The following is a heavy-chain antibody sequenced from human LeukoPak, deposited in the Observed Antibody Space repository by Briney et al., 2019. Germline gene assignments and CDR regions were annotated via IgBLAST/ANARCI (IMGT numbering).Heavy chain of an antibody. J-gene: IGHJ4*02. CDR1: GGSISSYY. CDR2: IYYTGST. CDR3: ASSYSSSWYPYYFDY. Sequence: SETLSLTCTVSGGSISSYYWSWIRQPAGKGLEWIGYIYYTGSTNYNPSLKSRVTISVDTSKNQFSLKLSSVTAADTAVYYCASSYSSSWYPYYFDYWGQGTLVTVSS. V-gene: IGHV4-59*01. D-gene: IGHD6-13*01.